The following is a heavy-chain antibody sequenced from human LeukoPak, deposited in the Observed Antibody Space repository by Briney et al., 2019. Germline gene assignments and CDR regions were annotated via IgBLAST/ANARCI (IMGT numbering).Heavy chain of an antibody. CDR2: IIPIFGTA. CDR3: ARDALDIVVVVAALEASDAFDI. Sequence: SVKVSCKASGGTFSSYAISWVRQAPGQGLEWMGRIIPIFGTANYAQKFQGRVTITTDESTSTAYMELSSLRSEDTAVYYCARDALDIVVVVAALEASDAFDIWGQGTMVTVSS. J-gene: IGHJ3*02. V-gene: IGHV1-69*05. CDR1: GGTFSSYA. D-gene: IGHD2-15*01.